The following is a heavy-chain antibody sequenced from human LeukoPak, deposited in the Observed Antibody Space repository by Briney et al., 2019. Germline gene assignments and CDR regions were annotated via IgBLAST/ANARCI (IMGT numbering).Heavy chain of an antibody. Sequence: GGSLRLSCAASGFTFSSYAMHWVRQAPGKGLEWVTVISYDGSNKYNADSVKGRFTISRDNSKNTLYLQMDSLRAEDTAVYYCARGLTCGWTNNWFVPWGQGTLVTVSS. CDR3: ARGLTCGWTNNWFVP. CDR1: GFTFSSYA. D-gene: IGHD6-19*01. CDR2: ISYDGSNK. V-gene: IGHV3-30-3*01. J-gene: IGHJ5*02.